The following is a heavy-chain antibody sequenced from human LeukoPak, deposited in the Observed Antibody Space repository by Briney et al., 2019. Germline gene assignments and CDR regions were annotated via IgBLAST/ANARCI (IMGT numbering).Heavy chain of an antibody. CDR2: VSGNGDST. J-gene: IGHJ4*02. D-gene: IGHD4-11*01. CDR1: GFTFNNYA. Sequence: GGSLRLSCAASGFTFNNYAMSWVRQAPGKGLEWVSAVSGNGDSTFYADSVKGRFTISRDNSKNTLSLLMNSLRAEDTAVYYCAKSRVYINYAALDYWGQGTLVTVSS. CDR3: AKSRVYINYAALDY. V-gene: IGHV3-23*01.